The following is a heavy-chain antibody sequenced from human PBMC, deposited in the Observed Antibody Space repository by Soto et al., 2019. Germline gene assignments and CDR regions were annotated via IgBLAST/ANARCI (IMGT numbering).Heavy chain of an antibody. CDR1: GYTFTSYD. V-gene: IGHV1-8*01. CDR3: ARYIAAAGRDTRYYFDY. CDR2: MNPNSGNT. J-gene: IGHJ4*02. Sequence: ASVKVSCKASGYTFTSYDINWVRQAAGQGLEWMGWMNPNSGNTGYAQKFQGRVTMTRNTSISTAYMELSSLRSEDTAVYYCARYIAAAGRDTRYYFDYWGQGTLVTVSS. D-gene: IGHD6-13*01.